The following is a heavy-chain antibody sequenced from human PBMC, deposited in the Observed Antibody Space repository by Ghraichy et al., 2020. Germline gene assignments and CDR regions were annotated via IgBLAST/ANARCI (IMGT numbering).Heavy chain of an antibody. CDR2: IYYSGST. CDR3: ARLSGISITKI. V-gene: IGHV4-39*01. Sequence: ETLSLTCTVSGGSISSSSYYWGWIRQPPGKGLEWIGSIYYSGSTYYNPSLKSRVTISVDTSKNQFSLKLSSVTAADTAVYYCARLSGISITKIWGQGTMVTVSS. D-gene: IGHD2-2*01. CDR1: GGSISSSSYY. J-gene: IGHJ3*02.